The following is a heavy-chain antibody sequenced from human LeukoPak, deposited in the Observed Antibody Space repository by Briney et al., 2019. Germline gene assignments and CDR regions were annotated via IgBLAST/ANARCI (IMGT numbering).Heavy chain of an antibody. CDR3: ARDLAAVVTAMADYYYYGIDV. CDR1: GFTFDDYA. D-gene: IGHD5-18*01. J-gene: IGHJ6*02. Sequence: PGGSLRLSCAASGFTFDDYAMHWVRQAPGKGLEWVSGISWNSGSIGYADSVKGRFTISRDNAKNSLYLQMNSLRAEDTAVYYCARDLAAVVTAMADYYYYGIDVWGQGTTVTVSS. CDR2: ISWNSGSI. V-gene: IGHV3-9*01.